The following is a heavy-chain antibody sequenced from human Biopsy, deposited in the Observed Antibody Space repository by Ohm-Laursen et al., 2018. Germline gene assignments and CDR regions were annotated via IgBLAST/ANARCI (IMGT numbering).Heavy chain of an antibody. V-gene: IGHV4-59*01. D-gene: IGHD2/OR15-2a*01. CDR1: GGSISSDY. CDR2: ISSRGST. CDR3: ARATNSTGWPYYYFYGMDV. J-gene: IGHJ6*02. Sequence: TLSLTCSVSGGSISSDYWSWIRQPPRKGLEWIGYISSRGSTNYNPSLKSRVTISVDTSKNQFFLRLNSVTAAVTAVYYCARATNSTGWPYYYFYGMDVWGQGTTVTVSS.